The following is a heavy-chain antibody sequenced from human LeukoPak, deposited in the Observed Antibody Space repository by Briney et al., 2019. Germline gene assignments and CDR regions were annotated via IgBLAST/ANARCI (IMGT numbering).Heavy chain of an antibody. CDR3: ARGGKYYYDSSGYYCPQYYFDY. Sequence: ASVNVSCKASGYTFTSYGISWVRQAPGQGLEWMGWISAYNGNTNYAQKLQGRVTMTTDTSTSTAYMELRSLRSDDTAVYYCARGGKYYYDSSGYYCPQYYFDYWGQGTLVTVSS. D-gene: IGHD3-22*01. J-gene: IGHJ4*02. CDR2: ISAYNGNT. V-gene: IGHV1-18*01. CDR1: GYTFTSYG.